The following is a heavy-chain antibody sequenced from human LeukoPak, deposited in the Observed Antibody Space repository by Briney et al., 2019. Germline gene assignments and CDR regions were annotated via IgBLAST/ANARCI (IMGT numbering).Heavy chain of an antibody. V-gene: IGHV4-39*07. CDR1: RGSISSRNYY. CDR2: IYFSGTT. CDR3: ASLRKRGGAFDL. Sequence: SESLSLICSVARGSISSRNYYWGWLLQPPGNGLEWIANIYFSGTTYYNPSLPSLKRRVTILIDTSKNQFSLRLRSVTAADTAVYYCASLRKRGGAFDLWGQGTVVTVSS. J-gene: IGHJ3*01.